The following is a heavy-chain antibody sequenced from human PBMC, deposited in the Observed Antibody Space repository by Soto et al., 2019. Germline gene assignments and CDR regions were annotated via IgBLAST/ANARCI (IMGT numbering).Heavy chain of an antibody. D-gene: IGHD6-13*01. CDR3: ARGVGRDRQQLVRVAFDI. J-gene: IGHJ3*02. V-gene: IGHV3-30-3*01. CDR1: GFTFSSYA. CDR2: ISYDGSNK. Sequence: GGSLRLSCAASGFTFSSYAMHWVRQAPGKGLEWVAVISYDGSNKYYADSVKGRFTISRDNSKNTLYLQMNSLRAEDTAVYYCARGVGRDRQQLVRVAFDIWGQGTMVTVSS.